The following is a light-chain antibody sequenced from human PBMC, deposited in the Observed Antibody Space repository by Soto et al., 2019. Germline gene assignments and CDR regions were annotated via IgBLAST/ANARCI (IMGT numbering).Light chain of an antibody. CDR3: SSYTASTTLFL. Sequence: QSVLTQPASVSGSPGQSITISCTGTTSDFSRYNYVAWYQQLPGKAPKLLIFEVSNRPSGVSDRFSGSKSGTTASLTISGLQSDDEADYYCSSYTASTTLFLFGTGTKVTVL. CDR1: TSDFSRYNY. V-gene: IGLV2-14*01. CDR2: EVS. J-gene: IGLJ1*01.